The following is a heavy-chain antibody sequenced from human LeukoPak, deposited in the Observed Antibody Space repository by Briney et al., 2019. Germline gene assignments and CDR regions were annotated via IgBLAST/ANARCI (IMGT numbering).Heavy chain of an antibody. Sequence: GRSLRLSCAASGFTFSSYSMHWVRQAPGKGLEWVANIKQDGGEKYYADSVRGRFTISRDNARNSLYLQMNSLRVEDTALYYCASFAGSGHEKKGDYWGQGTLVTVSS. CDR3: ASFAGSGHEKKGDY. CDR2: IKQDGGEK. J-gene: IGHJ4*02. CDR1: GFTFSSYS. D-gene: IGHD5-12*01. V-gene: IGHV3-7*02.